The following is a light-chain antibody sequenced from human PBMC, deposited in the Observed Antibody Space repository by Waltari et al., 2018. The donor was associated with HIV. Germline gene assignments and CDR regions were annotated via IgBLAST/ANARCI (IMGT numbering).Light chain of an antibody. CDR2: EVT. J-gene: IGLJ3*02. Sequence: SALTQPPSASGSPVPSVTISCPGTSRDVCGSNHVSWYQQHPGQAPKRLVYEVTKRPPGVPNRFSGSKSGNTASLTVSGLQAEDEADYYCVSYAGVRDRWVFGGGTKLTVL. V-gene: IGLV2-8*01. CDR3: VSYAGVRDRWV. CDR1: SRDVCGSNH.